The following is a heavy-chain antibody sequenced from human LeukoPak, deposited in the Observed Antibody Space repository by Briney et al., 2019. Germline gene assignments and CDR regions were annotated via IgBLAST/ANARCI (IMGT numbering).Heavy chain of an antibody. Sequence: SETLSLTCTVSGGSISSYYWGWIRQPPGKGLEWIGSIYYSGSTYYNPSLKSRVTISVDTSKNQFSLKLSSVTAADTAVYYCAKYSSSWFSEYYFDYWGQGTLVTVSS. CDR1: GGSISSYY. J-gene: IGHJ4*02. D-gene: IGHD6-13*01. V-gene: IGHV4-39*01. CDR2: IYYSGST. CDR3: AKYSSSWFSEYYFDY.